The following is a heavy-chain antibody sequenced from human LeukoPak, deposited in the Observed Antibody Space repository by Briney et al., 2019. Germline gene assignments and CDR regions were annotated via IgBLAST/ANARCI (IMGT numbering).Heavy chain of an antibody. CDR3: ARDLIRITIFGVVITNWFDP. CDR1: GYSISSGYY. J-gene: IGHJ5*02. V-gene: IGHV4-38-2*02. D-gene: IGHD3-3*01. Sequence: SETLSLTCAVSGYSISSGYYWGWIRQPPGKGLEWNGSIYHSGSTYYNPSLKNRVTISVDTSKNQVSLKLSSVTVADTAVYYCARDLIRITIFGVVITNWFDPWGQGTLVTVSS. CDR2: IYHSGST.